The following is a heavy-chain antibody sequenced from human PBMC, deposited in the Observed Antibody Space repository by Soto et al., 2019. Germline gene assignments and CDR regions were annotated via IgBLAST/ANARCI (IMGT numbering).Heavy chain of an antibody. CDR1: GFTFSSYW. CDR3: VETSLVVAAATPEDY. CDR2: INSDGSST. V-gene: IGHV3-74*01. Sequence: EVQLVESGGGLVQPGGSLRLSCAASGFTFSSYWMHWVRQAPGKGLVWVSRINSDGSSTSYADSVKGRFTISRDNAKNTMYLQTNSLRPDDTAVYYCVETSLVVAAATPEDYWGQGTLVTVSS. J-gene: IGHJ4*02. D-gene: IGHD2-15*01.